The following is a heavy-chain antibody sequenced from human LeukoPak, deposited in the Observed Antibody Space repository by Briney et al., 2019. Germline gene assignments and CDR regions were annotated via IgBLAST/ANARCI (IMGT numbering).Heavy chain of an antibody. D-gene: IGHD3-16*02. CDR1: GGSFSGYY. Sequence: PSETLSLTCAVYGGSFSGYYWSWLRQPPGKGLEWIGEINHSGSTNYNPSLKSRVTISVDTSKNQFSRKLSSVTAADTAVYYCARSASYYDYVWGSYRPNWFDPWGQGTLVTVSS. CDR2: INHSGST. V-gene: IGHV4-34*01. J-gene: IGHJ5*02. CDR3: ARSASYYDYVWGSYRPNWFDP.